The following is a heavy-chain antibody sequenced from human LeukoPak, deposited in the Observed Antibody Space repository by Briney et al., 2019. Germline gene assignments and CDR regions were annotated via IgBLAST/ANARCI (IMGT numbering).Heavy chain of an antibody. CDR3: AREEDSTTIRSSYGMDV. CDR1: GFTFSPYT. J-gene: IGHJ6*02. CDR2: ISKGGTYI. V-gene: IGHV3-21*01. D-gene: IGHD2/OR15-2a*01. Sequence: PGGSLRLSCAGSGFTFSPYTMNWVRQAPGKGLEWVSCISKGGTYIYYADSVRGRFTISRDNAKNSLYLQMNSLRAEDTAVYYCAREEDSTTIRSSYGMDVWGQGTTVTASS.